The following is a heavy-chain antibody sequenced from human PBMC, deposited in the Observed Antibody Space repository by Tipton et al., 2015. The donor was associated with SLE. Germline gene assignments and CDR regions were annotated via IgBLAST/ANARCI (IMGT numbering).Heavy chain of an antibody. Sequence: TLSLTCTVSGGSISSSSYYWGWIRQPPGKGLEWIGEINHSGSTNYNPSLKSRVTISVDTSKNQFSLKLSSVTAADTAVYYCAREGGSSSGIDYWGQGTLVTVSS. CDR3: AREGGSSSGIDY. CDR1: GGSISSSSYY. CDR2: INHSGST. D-gene: IGHD6-6*01. J-gene: IGHJ4*02. V-gene: IGHV4-39*07.